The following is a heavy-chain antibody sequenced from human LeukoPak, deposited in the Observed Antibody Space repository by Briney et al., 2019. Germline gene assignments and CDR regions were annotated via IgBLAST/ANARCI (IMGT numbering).Heavy chain of an antibody. CDR3: ASGPSYGDTGGCAFDI. CDR1: GGSLSSSSYY. CDR2: IYYSGST. V-gene: IGHV4-39*01. D-gene: IGHD4-17*01. Sequence: SETLSLTCTVSGGSLSSSSYYWGWIRQPPGTGLEWIGSIYYSGSTYYNPSLKSRVTISVDTSKNQFTLKLSSVTAADTAVYYCASGPSYGDTGGCAFDIWGQGTMVTVSS. J-gene: IGHJ3*02.